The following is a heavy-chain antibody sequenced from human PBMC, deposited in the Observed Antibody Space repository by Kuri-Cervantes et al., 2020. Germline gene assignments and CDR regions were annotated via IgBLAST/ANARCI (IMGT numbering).Heavy chain of an antibody. Sequence: SETLSLTCTVSDGSINSVSYYWGWIRQSPGKGLEWIGSVYFSGNTYSHSSLKSRVTILIDTSKNQFSLKLSSVTAADTAVYYCARGMSSSKGNFDYWGQGTLVTVSS. J-gene: IGHJ4*02. D-gene: IGHD6-13*01. V-gene: IGHV4-39*01. CDR1: DGSINSVSYY. CDR2: VYFSGNT. CDR3: ARGMSSSKGNFDY.